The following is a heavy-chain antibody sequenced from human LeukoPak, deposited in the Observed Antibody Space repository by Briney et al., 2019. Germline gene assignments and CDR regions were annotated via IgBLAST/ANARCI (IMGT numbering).Heavy chain of an antibody. Sequence: GGSLRLSCEASGFSFSNYFISWIRQAPGKGLEWVSYITNSGRSTNYADAVKGRFTISRDNTKKSVYLEMTDLRPEDTAVYCCAREASGNYYVFDSWGQGTRVTVSS. J-gene: IGHJ4*02. CDR1: GFSFSNYF. CDR3: AREASGNYYVFDS. D-gene: IGHD1-26*01. CDR2: ITNSGRST. V-gene: IGHV3-11*04.